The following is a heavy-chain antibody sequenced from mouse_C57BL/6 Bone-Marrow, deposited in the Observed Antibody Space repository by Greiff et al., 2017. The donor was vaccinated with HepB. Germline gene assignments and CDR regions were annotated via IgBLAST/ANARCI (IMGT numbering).Heavy chain of an antibody. CDR3: ARSVYYYGTGFDY. CDR1: GYTFTSYW. D-gene: IGHD1-1*01. Sequence: QVQLQQPGAELVKPGASVKLSCKASGYTFTSYWMHWVKQRPGQGLEWIGMIHPNSGSTNYNEKFKSKATLTVDKSSSTAYMQRSSLTSEDSAVYYCARSVYYYGTGFDYWGQGTTLTVSS. J-gene: IGHJ2*01. CDR2: IHPNSGST. V-gene: IGHV1-64*01.